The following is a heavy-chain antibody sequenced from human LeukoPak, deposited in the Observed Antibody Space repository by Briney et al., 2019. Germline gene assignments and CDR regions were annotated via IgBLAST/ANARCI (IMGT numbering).Heavy chain of an antibody. Sequence: GGSLRLSCAASGFTFSNYGMHWVRQAPGKGLEWVVVISHDGSNNNYADSVKGRFTISRDNSKNTLYLQMNSLRPEDTAVYYCAKDQSYSTSAFDYWGQGTLVTVSS. J-gene: IGHJ4*02. CDR1: GFTFSNYG. V-gene: IGHV3-30*18. CDR2: ISHDGSNN. D-gene: IGHD6-6*01. CDR3: AKDQSYSTSAFDY.